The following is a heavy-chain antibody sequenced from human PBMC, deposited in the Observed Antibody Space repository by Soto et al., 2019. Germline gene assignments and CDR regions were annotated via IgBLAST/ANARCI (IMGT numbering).Heavy chain of an antibody. J-gene: IGHJ6*02. CDR2: MNPNSGNT. V-gene: IGHV1-8*01. Sequence: ASVKVSCKASGYTFTSYDINWVRQATGQGLEWMGWMNPNSGNTGYAQKFQGRVTMTRNTSISTAYMELSSLRSEDTAVYYCARLPLRYNWNYGGYYYGMDVWGQGTTVTVSS. D-gene: IGHD1-7*01. CDR3: ARLPLRYNWNYGGYYYGMDV. CDR1: GYTFTSYD.